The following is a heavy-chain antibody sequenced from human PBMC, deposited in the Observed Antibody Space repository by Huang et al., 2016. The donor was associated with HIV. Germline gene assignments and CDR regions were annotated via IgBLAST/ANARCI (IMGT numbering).Heavy chain of an antibody. Sequence: QLQLQESGPGLVRPSETLSLTCSVSGGSVHRGYYYWGWIRQPPGKGLEWIASVCYGVNTFYNPDRKSRVSMSVDTSKKRFSLNLSLVTAADTAVYFCARLPFDYVWGTQRQTALDELDVWGQGTMVTVSS. J-gene: IGHJ3*01. CDR1: GGSVHRGYYY. V-gene: IGHV4-39*01. D-gene: IGHD3-16*01. CDR3: ARLPFDYVWGTQRQTALDELDV. CDR2: VCYGVNT.